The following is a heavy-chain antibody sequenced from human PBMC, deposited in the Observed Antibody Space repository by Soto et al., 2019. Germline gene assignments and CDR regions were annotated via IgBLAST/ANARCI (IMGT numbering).Heavy chain of an antibody. CDR3: ARRGDRGIHGSWILSHGYQYILDV. CDR2: INHSGST. D-gene: IGHD3-10*01. Sequence: SETLSLTCTVYGGSFRGYYWSWIRQPPGKGLELIWEINHSGSTNYNPSLKSRVTISVYTSKKKFSLKLSSVTAADTAIYDCARRGDRGIHGSWILSHGYQYILDVWGHGNTV. CDR1: GGSFRGYY. V-gene: IGHV4-34*01. J-gene: IGHJ6*02.